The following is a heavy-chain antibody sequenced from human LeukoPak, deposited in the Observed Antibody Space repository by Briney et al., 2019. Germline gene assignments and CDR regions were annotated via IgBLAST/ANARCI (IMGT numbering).Heavy chain of an antibody. Sequence: ASVKVSCKASGYTFTSYGINWVRQAPGQGLEWMGWISAYNGDTNYAQKLQGRVTMTTDTSTSTAYMELRSLRSDDTAVYYCALLPLGVLYYYGSGSYRDVDYWGQGTLVTVSS. D-gene: IGHD3-10*01. CDR2: ISAYNGDT. J-gene: IGHJ4*02. CDR3: ALLPLGVLYYYGSGSYRDVDY. V-gene: IGHV1-18*01. CDR1: GYTFTSYG.